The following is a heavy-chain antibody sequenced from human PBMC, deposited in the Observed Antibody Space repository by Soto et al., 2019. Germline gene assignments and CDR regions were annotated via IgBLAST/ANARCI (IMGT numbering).Heavy chain of an antibody. D-gene: IGHD6-6*01. CDR2: ISYDGSNK. Sequence: QVQLVESGGGVVQPGRSLRLSCAASGFTFRGYGMHWVRQAPGKGLEWVASISYDGSNKYSADSVKGRFTISRDNSKNTLYLQMNSLRTEDTAVYYCAKDGGSSSSFNYWGHGTLVTVSS. V-gene: IGHV3-30*18. CDR3: AKDGGSSSSFNY. J-gene: IGHJ4*01. CDR1: GFTFRGYG.